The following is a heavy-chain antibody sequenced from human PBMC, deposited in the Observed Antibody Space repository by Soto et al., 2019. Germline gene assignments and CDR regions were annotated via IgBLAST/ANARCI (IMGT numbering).Heavy chain of an antibody. V-gene: IGHV1-69*13. J-gene: IGHJ6*02. CDR3: AIYIVVVPAAIAGNYYYYYGMDV. Sequence: SVKVSCKASGGTFSSYAISWVRQAPGQGLEWMGGIIPIFGTANYAQKFQGRVTITADESTSTAYMELSSLRSEDTAVYYCAIYIVVVPAAIAGNYYYYYGMDVWGQGTTVTVSS. CDR2: IIPIFGTA. CDR1: GGTFSSYA. D-gene: IGHD2-2*01.